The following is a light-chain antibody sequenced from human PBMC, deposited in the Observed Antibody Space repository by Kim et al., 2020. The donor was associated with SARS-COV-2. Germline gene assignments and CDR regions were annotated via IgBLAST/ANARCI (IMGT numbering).Light chain of an antibody. CDR3: LQHNNFPYT. CDR2: AAS. Sequence: SASVGDRVTSTCRASQDISNYLAWFQQKPGKVPERLIYAASTLQGGVPSRFSGTGSGTEFTLTISSLQPEDFATYYCLQHNNFPYTFGQGTKLEI. CDR1: QDISNY. V-gene: IGKV1-17*03. J-gene: IGKJ2*01.